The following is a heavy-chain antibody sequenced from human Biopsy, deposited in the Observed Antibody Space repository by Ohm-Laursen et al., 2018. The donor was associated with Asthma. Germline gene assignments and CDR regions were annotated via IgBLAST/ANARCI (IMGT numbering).Heavy chain of an antibody. CDR1: GVSISTNY. V-gene: IGHV4-59*01. Sequence: SQTLSLTCSVSGVSISTNYWSWLGPAPGKELVWIGYIYCSRCKNYNPSLQSRVTISVDTSKNQFSLRLMPVTAADTAVYYCARVSQGELYCGGDCYSGFDYWGQGTLVTVSS. J-gene: IGHJ4*02. D-gene: IGHD2-21*01. CDR3: ARVSQGELYCGGDCYSGFDY. CDR2: IYCSRCK.